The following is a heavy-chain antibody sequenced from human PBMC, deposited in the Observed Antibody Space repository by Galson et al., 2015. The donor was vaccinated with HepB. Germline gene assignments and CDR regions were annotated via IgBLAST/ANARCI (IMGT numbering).Heavy chain of an antibody. D-gene: IGHD2/OR15-2a*01. V-gene: IGHV1-69*13. CDR2: IIPIFGTT. J-gene: IGHJ4*02. CDR3: ARDSTTCSRCYGY. CDR1: GGTFSSYA. Sequence: SVKVSCKASGGTFSSYAISWVRQAPGQGLEWMGGIIPIFGTTNYAQKFQGRVTITADESTSTAYMELSSLRSEDTAVYYCARDSTTCSRCYGYWGQGTLVTVSS.